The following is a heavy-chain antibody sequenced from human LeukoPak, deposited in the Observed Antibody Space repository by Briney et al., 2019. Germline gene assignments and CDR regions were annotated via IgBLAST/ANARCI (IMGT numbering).Heavy chain of an antibody. CDR2: INHSEST. D-gene: IGHD3-9*01. V-gene: IGHV4-34*01. CDR1: GGSFSGYY. Sequence: SETPSLTCGVYGGSFSGYYWSWIRQPPGKGLEWIGEINHSESTNYNPSLKSRVTISVDTSKNQFSLKLSSVTAADTAVYYCARGGGRVLRYFDWFDYWGQGTLVTVSS. J-gene: IGHJ4*02. CDR3: ARGGGRVLRYFDWFDY.